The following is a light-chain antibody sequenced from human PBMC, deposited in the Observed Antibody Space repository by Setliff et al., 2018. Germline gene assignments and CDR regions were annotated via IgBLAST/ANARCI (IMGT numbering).Light chain of an antibody. Sequence: QSVLTQPPAGSGAPGQRVTISCTGTSSDIGAGYSVHWYQQLPGAAPKLLIYGNNNRPSGVPDRFSGSKSGTSASLAITGLQAEDEADYYCQSYGGSVSGYVFGSGTKVTVL. CDR1: SSDIGAGYS. J-gene: IGLJ1*01. CDR2: GNN. V-gene: IGLV1-40*01. CDR3: QSYGGSVSGYV.